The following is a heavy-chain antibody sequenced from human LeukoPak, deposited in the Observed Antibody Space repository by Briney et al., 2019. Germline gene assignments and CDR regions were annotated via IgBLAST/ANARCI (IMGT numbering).Heavy chain of an antibody. D-gene: IGHD2-15*01. J-gene: IGHJ3*02. V-gene: IGHV3-23*01. CDR2: ISGSGGST. Sequence: GGSLRLSCAASGFTFSSYAMSWVRQAPGKGLEWVSAISGSGGSTYYADSVKGRFTISRDNSKNTLYLQMNSLRAEDTAVYYCAKGPGLIVVVVAAADAFDIWGQGTMATVSS. CDR3: AKGPGLIVVVVAAADAFDI. CDR1: GFTFSSYA.